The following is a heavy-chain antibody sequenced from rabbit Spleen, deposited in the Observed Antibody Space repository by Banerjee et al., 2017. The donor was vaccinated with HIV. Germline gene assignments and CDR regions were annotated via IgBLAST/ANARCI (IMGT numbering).Heavy chain of an antibody. CDR2: IDPLFGIT. V-gene: IGHV1S7*01. Sequence: QLKESGGGLVQPGGSLKLSCKASGFTLSSYYMNWVRQAPGKGLEWIGYIDPLFGITYYANWVNGRFSISRENAQNTVFLQMTSLTAADTATHFCARNYVNAFDPWGPGTLVTVS. CDR1: GFTLSSYY. J-gene: IGHJ2*01. D-gene: IGHD1-1*01. CDR3: ARNYVNAFDP.